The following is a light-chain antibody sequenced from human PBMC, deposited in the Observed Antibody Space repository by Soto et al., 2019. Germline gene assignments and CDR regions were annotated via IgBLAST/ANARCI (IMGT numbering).Light chain of an antibody. J-gene: IGKJ1*01. V-gene: IGKV3-20*01. CDR2: GAS. Sequence: EIVLTQSPGTLSLSPGERATLSCRASQSVSSSYLAWYQQKPGQAPRLHIYGASNRATGIPDRFSGSGSGTAFALTISRLEPEDFAVYYCQRYGSSPPRTFGQGTKVEIK. CDR3: QRYGSSPPRT. CDR1: QSVSSSY.